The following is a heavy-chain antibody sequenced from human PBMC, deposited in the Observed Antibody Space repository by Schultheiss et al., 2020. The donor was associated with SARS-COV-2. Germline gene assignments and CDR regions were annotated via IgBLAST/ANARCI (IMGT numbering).Heavy chain of an antibody. CDR3: ARDGSGYSVSRGQAFDI. CDR1: GFTFADYA. J-gene: IGHJ3*02. D-gene: IGHD5/OR15-5a*01. CDR2: ISWNSGSI. Sequence: GGSLRLSCAASGFTFADYAMHWVRQAPGKGLEWVSGISWNSGSIGYADSVKGRFTISRDNAKNSLYLQMNSLRAEDTAVYYCARDGSGYSVSRGQAFDIWGQGTMVTVSS. V-gene: IGHV3-9*01.